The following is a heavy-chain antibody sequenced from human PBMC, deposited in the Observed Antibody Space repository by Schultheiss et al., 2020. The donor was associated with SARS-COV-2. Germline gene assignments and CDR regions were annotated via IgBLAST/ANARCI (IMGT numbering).Heavy chain of an antibody. CDR2: IYYSGST. CDR1: GGSISSYY. D-gene: IGHD1-26*01. V-gene: IGHV4-59*01. CDR3: ARQWVIPHLRYGMDV. J-gene: IGHJ6*02. Sequence: SQTLSLTCTVSGGSISSYYWSWIRQPPGKGLEWIGYIYYSGSTNYNPSLKSRVTISVDTSKNQFSLKLSSVTAADMAVYYCARQWVIPHLRYGMDVWGQGTTVTVSS.